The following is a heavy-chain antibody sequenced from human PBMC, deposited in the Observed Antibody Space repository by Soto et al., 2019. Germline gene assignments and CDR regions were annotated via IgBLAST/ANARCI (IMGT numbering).Heavy chain of an antibody. CDR2: IYYSGTT. CDR1: GGSIWSSSYY. CDR3: AGQYSSSSVEF. Sequence: SETLSLTCTVSGGSIWSSSYYWGWIRQPPGMGLEWIGTIYYSGTTYYNPSLRSRVTISRDNAKNSLYLQMNSLRAEDTAVYYCAGQYSSSSVEFWGQGTLVTVSS. V-gene: IGHV4-39*07. J-gene: IGHJ4*02. D-gene: IGHD6-6*01.